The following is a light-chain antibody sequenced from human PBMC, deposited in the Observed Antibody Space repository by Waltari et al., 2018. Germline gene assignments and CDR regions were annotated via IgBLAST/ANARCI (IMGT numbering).Light chain of an antibody. CDR1: TSDVGDYNF. Sequence: QSALTQPRSVSGSPGQSVTISCTGTTSDVGDYNFVSWYQQHPGKAPKLMIYDVTKRPSGVPDRFSGSKSGNMASLTISGLQAEDEADYYCCSYAGRYNLVFGGGTMLTVL. CDR2: DVT. V-gene: IGLV2-11*01. J-gene: IGLJ2*01. CDR3: CSYAGRYNLV.